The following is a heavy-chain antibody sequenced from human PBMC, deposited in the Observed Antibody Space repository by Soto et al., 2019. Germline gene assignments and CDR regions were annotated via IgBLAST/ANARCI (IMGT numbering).Heavy chain of an antibody. J-gene: IGHJ5*02. V-gene: IGHV3-23*01. CDR2: ISGSGGST. D-gene: IGHD1-26*01. CDR3: AKGPVYRMGFDP. Sequence: SLRLSCAASGFTFSSYAMSWVRQAPGKGLEWVSAISGSGGSTYYADSVKGRFTISRDNSKNTLYLQMNSLRAEDTAVYYCAKGPVYRMGFDPWGQGTLVTVSS. CDR1: GFTFSSYA.